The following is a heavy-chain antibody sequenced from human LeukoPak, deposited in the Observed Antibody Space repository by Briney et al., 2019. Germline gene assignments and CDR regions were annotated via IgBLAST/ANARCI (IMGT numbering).Heavy chain of an antibody. V-gene: IGHV3-23*01. J-gene: IGHJ5*02. CDR1: GFTFSSYA. CDR3: TIPYCSSTSCSDWFDP. Sequence: GGSLRLSCAASGFTFSSYAMSWVRQAPGKGLEWVPAISGSGGSTYYADSVKGRFTISRDNSKNTLYLQMNSLKTEDTAVYYCTIPYCSSTSCSDWFDPWGQGTLVTVSS. D-gene: IGHD2-2*01. CDR2: ISGSGGST.